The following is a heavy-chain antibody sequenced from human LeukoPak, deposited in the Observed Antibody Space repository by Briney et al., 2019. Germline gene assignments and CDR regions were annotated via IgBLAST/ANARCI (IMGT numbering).Heavy chain of an antibody. D-gene: IGHD1-7*01. CDR3: ARLTGTTIALDI. J-gene: IGHJ3*02. Sequence: SGGSLRLSCAASGFTFSSYSMNWVRQAPGKGLEWVSSISSSSSYIYYADSVKGRFTISRDNAKNSLYLQMNSLRAEDTAVYYCARLTGTTIALDIWGQGTMVTVSS. CDR1: GFTFSSYS. V-gene: IGHV3-21*01. CDR2: ISSSSSYI.